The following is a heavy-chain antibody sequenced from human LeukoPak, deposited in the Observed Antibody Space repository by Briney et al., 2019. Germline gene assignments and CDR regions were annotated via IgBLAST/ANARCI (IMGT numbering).Heavy chain of an antibody. Sequence: ASVKVSCKASGYTFTSYGISWVRQAPGQGLEWMGRISAYNGNTNYAQKLQGRVTMTTDTSTSTAYMELRSLRSDDTAVYYCARAVSYCTNGVCYSYWFDPWGQGTLVTVSS. CDR3: ARAVSYCTNGVCYSYWFDP. D-gene: IGHD2-8*01. CDR2: ISAYNGNT. V-gene: IGHV1-18*01. J-gene: IGHJ5*02. CDR1: GYTFTSYG.